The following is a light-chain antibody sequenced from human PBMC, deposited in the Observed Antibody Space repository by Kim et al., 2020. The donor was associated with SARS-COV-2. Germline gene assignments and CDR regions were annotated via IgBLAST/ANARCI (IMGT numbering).Light chain of an antibody. V-gene: IGKV3-20*01. CDR1: QGVSSSH. CDR2: GAS. Sequence: EIVLTQSPGTLSLSPGERATLSCRASQGVSSSHLAWYQQKPGQAPRLLIYGASRRATGIPDRFSGSGSGTDFTLTISRLEPEDFAVYYCQQYGNSPPTTFGQGTKPGDQ. CDR3: QQYGNSPPTT. J-gene: IGKJ2*01.